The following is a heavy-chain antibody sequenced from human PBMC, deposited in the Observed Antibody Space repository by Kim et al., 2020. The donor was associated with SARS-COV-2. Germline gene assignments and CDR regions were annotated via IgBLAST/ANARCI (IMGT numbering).Heavy chain of an antibody. CDR1: GGSISSRSYY. CDR3: SQFPIAVAGTSHHYYYGMDV. CDR2: IYYSGST. Sequence: SETLSLTCTVSGGSISSRSYYWGWIRQPPGKGLEWIGSIYYSGSTYYNPSLKSRVTISVDTSKNQFSLKLSSVTAADTAVYYCSQFPIAVAGTSHHYYYGMDVWGQGTTVTVSS. J-gene: IGHJ6*02. V-gene: IGHV4-39*01. D-gene: IGHD6-19*01.